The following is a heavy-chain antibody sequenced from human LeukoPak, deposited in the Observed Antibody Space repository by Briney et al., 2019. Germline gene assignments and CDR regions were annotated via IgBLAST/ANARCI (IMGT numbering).Heavy chain of an antibody. V-gene: IGHV4-34*01. D-gene: IGHD3-10*01. CDR3: ARDKYGSGETGSASVY. CDR1: GGSFSGYY. J-gene: IGHJ4*02. CDR2: INHSGST. Sequence: PSETLSLTCAVYGGSFSGYYWSWIRQPPGKGLEWIGEINHSGSTNYNPSLKSRVTISVDTSKNQFSLKLSSVTAADTAVYYCARDKYGSGETGSASVYWGQGTLVTVSS.